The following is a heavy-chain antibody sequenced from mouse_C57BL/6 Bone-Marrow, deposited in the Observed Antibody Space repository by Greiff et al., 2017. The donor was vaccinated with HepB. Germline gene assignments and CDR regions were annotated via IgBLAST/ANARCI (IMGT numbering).Heavy chain of an antibody. V-gene: IGHV1-64*01. CDR3: ARHPPTGTVPFAY. D-gene: IGHD4-1*02. J-gene: IGHJ3*01. CDR2: IHPNSGST. Sequence: QVQLQQPGAELVKPGASVKLSCKASGYTFTSYWMHWVKQRPGQGLEWIGMIHPNSGSTNYNEKFKSKATLTVDKSSSTAYMQLSSLTSEDSAVYYCARHPPTGTVPFAYWGQGTLVTVSA. CDR1: GYTFTSYW.